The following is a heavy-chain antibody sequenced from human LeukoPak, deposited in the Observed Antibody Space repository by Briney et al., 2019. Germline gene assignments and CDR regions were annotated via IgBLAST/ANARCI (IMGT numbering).Heavy chain of an antibody. CDR3: ARGKGGMIDN. Sequence: RLRTYAVKCAVSRESGTSNSEVWNWIRQSQSRRLEWLGRTYYRSKWYNGYAASVKSRITINPDTSKNQFSLQLNSVTPEDAAVYYCARGKGGMIDNWGQGILVTVSS. D-gene: IGHD1-26*01. J-gene: IGHJ4*02. CDR2: TYYRSKWYN. V-gene: IGHV6-1*01. CDR1: RESGTSNSEV.